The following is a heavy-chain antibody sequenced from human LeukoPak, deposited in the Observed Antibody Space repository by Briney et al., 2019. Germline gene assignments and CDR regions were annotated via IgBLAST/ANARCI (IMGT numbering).Heavy chain of an antibody. CDR3: ATIGGDYVSFDN. CDR1: EFTVSSNY. D-gene: IGHD4-17*01. Sequence: TGGSLRLSCAASEFTVSSNYMSWVRQAPGKGLERGSVIYSGGRTYYADSVKGRFTISRHNSKNTLYLQMNSLRGEDTAVYYCATIGGDYVSFDNWGQGTLVTVTS. V-gene: IGHV3-53*01. CDR2: IYSGGRT. J-gene: IGHJ4*02.